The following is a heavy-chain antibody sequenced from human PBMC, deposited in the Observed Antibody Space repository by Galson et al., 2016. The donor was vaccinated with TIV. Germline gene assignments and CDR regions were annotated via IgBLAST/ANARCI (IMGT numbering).Heavy chain of an antibody. D-gene: IGHD2/OR15-2a*01. V-gene: IGHV3-53*01. J-gene: IGHJ4*02. CDR3: ASEWGESASEKYYPGFDC. CDR1: GFTVSSNF. Sequence: SLRLSCAASGFTVSSNFMSWVRQAPGKGLEWISIIYSDGSTYYTESVKGRFTTSRDDSRNTLYLQMNALRAEDTAIDYCASEWGESASEKYYPGFDCWGQGTLVTVSS. CDR2: IYSDGST.